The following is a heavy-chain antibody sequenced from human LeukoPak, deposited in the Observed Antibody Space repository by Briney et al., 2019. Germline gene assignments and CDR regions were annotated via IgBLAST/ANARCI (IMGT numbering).Heavy chain of an antibody. CDR2: ISAYNGNT. J-gene: IGHJ5*02. Sequence: ASVKVSCKASGCTFTSYGISWVRQAPGQGLEWMGWISAYNGNTNYAQKLQGRVTMTTDTSTSTAYMELRSLRSDDTAVYYCARDPRGSSSPNWFDPWGQGTLVTVSS. D-gene: IGHD6-6*01. V-gene: IGHV1-18*01. CDR3: ARDPRGSSSPNWFDP. CDR1: GCTFTSYG.